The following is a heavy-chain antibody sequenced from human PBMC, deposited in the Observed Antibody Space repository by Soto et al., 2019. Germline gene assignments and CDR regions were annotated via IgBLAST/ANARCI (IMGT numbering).Heavy chain of an antibody. D-gene: IGHD2-2*01. CDR2: IYYTGST. J-gene: IGHJ4*02. V-gene: IGHV4-59*01. CDR3: ARYYCSSDTCYYFDY. CDR1: GGSISNNY. Sequence: SETLSLTCTVSGGSISNNYWSWIRQTPGKGLEWIGYIYYTGSTNYNPSLKSRVSFSVDTSKNQFSLKLSSVTAADTAVYHCARYYCSSDTCYYFDYWGQGALVTVSS.